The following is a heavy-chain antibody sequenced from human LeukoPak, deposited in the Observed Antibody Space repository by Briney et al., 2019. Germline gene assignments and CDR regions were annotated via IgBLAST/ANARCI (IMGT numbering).Heavy chain of an antibody. CDR2: ISAYNGNT. V-gene: IGHV1-18*01. Sequence: ASVKVSCKASGGTFSSYAISWVRQAPGQGLEWMGWISAYNGNTNYAQRFQDRVTMTTDTFTTTAYMEMRSLRSDDTAVYYCARGIFEDTTSWYDSYFYYMDVWGKGTTVTVSS. CDR3: ARGIFEDTTSWYDSYFYYMDV. CDR1: GGTFSSYA. D-gene: IGHD6-13*01. J-gene: IGHJ6*03.